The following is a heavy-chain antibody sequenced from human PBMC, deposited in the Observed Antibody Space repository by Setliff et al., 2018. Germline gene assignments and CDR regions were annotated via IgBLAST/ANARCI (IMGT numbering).Heavy chain of an antibody. J-gene: IGHJ3*02. CDR2: IYTSGSP. CDR3: ASPRRDDLDSPFDPFDI. D-gene: IGHD3-3*01. CDR1: GGSISSGNHF. V-gene: IGHV4-61*02. Sequence: PSETLSLTCTLSGGSISSGNHFWSWIRQPAGKGLEWIGRIYTSGSPKYIPSLKSRVTMSVDTSKNQFSLRLDSVTAADTAVYYCASPRRDDLDSPFDPFDIWGHGTRVTVSS.